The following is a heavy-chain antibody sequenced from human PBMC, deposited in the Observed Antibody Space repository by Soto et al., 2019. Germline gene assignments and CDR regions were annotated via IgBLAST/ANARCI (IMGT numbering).Heavy chain of an antibody. D-gene: IGHD1-26*01. CDR1: GFSSRTYT. Sequence: EVQLSESGGGLVQTGGSLRLSCAASGFSSRTYTMSWVRQAPGKGLEWLSVISGSGGSPSYADSVQGRFVISRDNARNTLYLHMNSLRAEDTAMYYCAKARCTTTDCYVPDYWGRGTLVTVSS. V-gene: IGHV3-23*01. J-gene: IGHJ4*02. CDR3: AKARCTTTDCYVPDY. CDR2: ISGSGGSP.